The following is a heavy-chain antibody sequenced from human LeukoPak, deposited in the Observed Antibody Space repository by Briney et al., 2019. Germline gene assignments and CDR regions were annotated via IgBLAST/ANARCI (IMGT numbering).Heavy chain of an antibody. J-gene: IGHJ4*02. Sequence: ASVEVSCKASGYTFIRYAINWLRQVPGQGLEWMGWINMYTANPAYAQGFTERFVFSLDTSVSTAYLEISNLKAEDTAVYYCARHDNDDDFDYWGQGTLVTVSS. D-gene: IGHD3-16*01. V-gene: IGHV7-4-1*02. CDR3: ARHDNDDDFDY. CDR2: INMYTANP. CDR1: GYTFIRYA.